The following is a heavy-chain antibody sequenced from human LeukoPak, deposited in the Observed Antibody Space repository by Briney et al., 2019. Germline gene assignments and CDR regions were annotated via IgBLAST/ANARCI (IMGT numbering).Heavy chain of an antibody. J-gene: IGHJ4*02. CDR3: AIGVVITTAFDN. CDR1: GFTFNNYW. CDR2: INSDGSSA. D-gene: IGHD3-22*01. Sequence: GGSLRLSCAASGFTFNNYWMHWVRQAPGKGLVWVSGINSDGSSATYADSVKGRFTISRDNAKNTLYLEMNSLRAEDMAVYYCAIGVVITTAFDNWGQGTLVTVSS. V-gene: IGHV3-74*01.